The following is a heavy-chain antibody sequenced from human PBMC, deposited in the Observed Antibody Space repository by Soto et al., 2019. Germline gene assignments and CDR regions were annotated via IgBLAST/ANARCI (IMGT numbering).Heavy chain of an antibody. Sequence: GASVKVSCKASGYTFTGYYMHWVRQAPGQGLEWMGWIIPIFGTANYAQKFQGRVTMTRDTSTSTVYMELSSLRSEDTAVYYCARDLYRVTMVRGVITPYSTSSGMDVCGQGNTVPVSS. CDR3: ARDLYRVTMVRGVITPYSTSSGMDV. CDR2: IIPIFGTA. CDR1: GYTFTGYY. J-gene: IGHJ6*02. V-gene: IGHV1-46*03. D-gene: IGHD3-10*01.